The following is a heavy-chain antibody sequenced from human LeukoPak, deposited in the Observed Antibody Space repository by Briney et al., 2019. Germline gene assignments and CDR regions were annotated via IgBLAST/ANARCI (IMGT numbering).Heavy chain of an antibody. J-gene: IGHJ3*02. V-gene: IGHV3-30*02. CDR3: ARERNIVATIAAFDI. CDR2: IRYDGSNK. D-gene: IGHD5-12*01. Sequence: GGSLRLSCAASGFTFSSYGMHWVRQAPGKGLEWVAFIRYDGSNKYHGDSVKGRFTISRDNSKNTLYLQMNSLRAEDTAVYYCARERNIVATIAAFDIWGQGTMVTVSS. CDR1: GFTFSSYG.